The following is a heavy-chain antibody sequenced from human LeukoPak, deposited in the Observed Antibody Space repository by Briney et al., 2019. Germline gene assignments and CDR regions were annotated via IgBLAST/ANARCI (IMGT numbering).Heavy chain of an antibody. D-gene: IGHD3-22*01. CDR2: IYYSGST. V-gene: IGHV4-59*08. CDR1: GGSISSYY. CDR3: ARSIEDYYDSSGYYYYFDY. J-gene: IGHJ4*02. Sequence: SETLSLTCTVSGGSISSYYWSWIRQPPGKGLEWIGYIYYSGSTNYNPSLKSRVTISVDTSKNQFSLKLSSVTAADTAVYYCARSIEDYYDSSGYYYYFDYWGQGTPVTVSS.